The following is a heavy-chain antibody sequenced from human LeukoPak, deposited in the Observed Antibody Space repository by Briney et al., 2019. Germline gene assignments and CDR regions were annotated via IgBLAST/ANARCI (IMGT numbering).Heavy chain of an antibody. V-gene: IGHV4-59*08. D-gene: IGHD1-26*01. CDR1: GGSISSYY. CDR3: ARRQPVGDFDY. J-gene: IGHJ4*02. CDR2: IYYSGST. Sequence: NPSETLSLTCTVSGGSISSYYWSWIRQPPGKGLEWIGYIYYSGSTNYNPSLKSRVTISVDTSKNQFSLKLSSVTAADTAVYYCARRQPVGDFDYWGQGILVTVSS.